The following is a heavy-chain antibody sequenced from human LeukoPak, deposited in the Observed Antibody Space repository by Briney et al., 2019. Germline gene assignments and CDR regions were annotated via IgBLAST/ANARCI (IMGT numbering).Heavy chain of an antibody. J-gene: IGHJ4*02. CDR2: FDPEDGET. Sequence: GASVKVSCKVSGYTLTELSMHWVRQAPGKGLEWMGGFDPEDGETVYAQKFQGRVTMTEDTSTDTAYMELSSPRSEDTAVYYCATDRYDSSGYYSGFDYWGQGTLVTVSS. D-gene: IGHD3-22*01. CDR3: ATDRYDSSGYYSGFDY. V-gene: IGHV1-24*01. CDR1: GYTLTELS.